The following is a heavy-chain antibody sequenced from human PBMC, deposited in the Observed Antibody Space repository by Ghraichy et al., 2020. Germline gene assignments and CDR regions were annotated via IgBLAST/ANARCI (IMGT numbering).Heavy chain of an antibody. V-gene: IGHV1-58*01. Sequence: SVKVSCKASGVPFSSPAVFRERESRGQLLEWKGWIVVGSGNTNYAQKFQERVTITRDMSTSTAYMELSSLRSEDTAVYYCAADRRAGYSSGWYDFDYWGQGTLVIVSS. CDR2: IVVGSGNT. CDR1: GVPFSSPA. J-gene: IGHJ4*02. CDR3: AADRRAGYSSGWYDFDY. D-gene: IGHD6-19*01.